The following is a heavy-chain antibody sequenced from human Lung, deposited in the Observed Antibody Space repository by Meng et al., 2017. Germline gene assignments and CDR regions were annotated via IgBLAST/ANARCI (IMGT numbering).Heavy chain of an antibody. V-gene: IGHV1-2*06. Sequence: QVQLVQSGAEVKKPGAAVKVSCKASGYTFTGYYMHWVRQAPGKGLEWMGRINPTSGGTIYAQKFQGRVTMTRDTSINTAYMELSRLRSDDTAVYYCASVGACGGDCYTFDYWGQGTLVTVSS. CDR1: GYTFTGYY. J-gene: IGHJ4*02. CDR3: ASVGACGGDCYTFDY. D-gene: IGHD2-21*02. CDR2: INPTSGGT.